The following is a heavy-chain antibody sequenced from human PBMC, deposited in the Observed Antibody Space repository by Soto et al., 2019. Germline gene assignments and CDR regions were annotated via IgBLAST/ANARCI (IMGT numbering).Heavy chain of an antibody. Sequence: GGSLRLSCAASGVTFSDYNMIWVRQAPGKGLEWVSYIDIFSATIYYADSVKGRFTISRDNAKNSLYLQMNSLRDEDTAVYYCARDGVAEIDYWGQGTLVTVSS. CDR2: IDIFSATI. J-gene: IGHJ4*02. CDR3: ARDGVAEIDY. CDR1: GVTFSDYN. D-gene: IGHD2-15*01. V-gene: IGHV3-48*02.